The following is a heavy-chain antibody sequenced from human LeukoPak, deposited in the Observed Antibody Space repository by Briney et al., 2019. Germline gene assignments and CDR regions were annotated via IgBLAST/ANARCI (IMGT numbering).Heavy chain of an antibody. V-gene: IGHV1-8*01. CDR1: GYTFTSYD. CDR2: MNPNSGNT. J-gene: IGHJ6*02. Sequence: ASVKVSCKASGYTFTSYDINWVRQATGQGLEWMGWMNPNSGNTGYAQKFQGRVTMTRNTSISTAYMELSSLRSEDTAVYYCARGYCSGGSCFNDYGMDVWGQGTTVTVSS. D-gene: IGHD2-15*01. CDR3: ARGYCSGGSCFNDYGMDV.